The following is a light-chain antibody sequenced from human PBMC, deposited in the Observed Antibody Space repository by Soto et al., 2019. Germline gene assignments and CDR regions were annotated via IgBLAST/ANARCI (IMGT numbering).Light chain of an antibody. CDR3: QQYGSSPQT. CDR2: AAS. V-gene: IGKV3-20*01. Sequence: EIVLTQSPGTLYFSRGERSTLSFSASQSVSSNYLAWFQQKPGQAPRLLIYAASSRATGIPDRFSGSGSGTDFTLTISRLEPEDFAVYYCQQYGSSPQTFGQGTKVDIK. J-gene: IGKJ1*01. CDR1: QSVSSNY.